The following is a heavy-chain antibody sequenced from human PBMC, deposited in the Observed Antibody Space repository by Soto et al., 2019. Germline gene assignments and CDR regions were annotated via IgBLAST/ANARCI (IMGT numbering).Heavy chain of an antibody. J-gene: IGHJ4*02. CDR1: GFSFDSFA. D-gene: IGHD4-17*01. Sequence: DVQLLESGGGSVQPGGSLRLSCAASGFSFDSFAMSWVRQAPGKGLEWVSTISAGGGSIYYADSVKGRFTISRDNSKNTLYLQMNSLRAEDTAVFYCVKGFGATYGWYYFDYWGQGTLVTVS. V-gene: IGHV3-23*01. CDR2: ISAGGGSI. CDR3: VKGFGATYGWYYFDY.